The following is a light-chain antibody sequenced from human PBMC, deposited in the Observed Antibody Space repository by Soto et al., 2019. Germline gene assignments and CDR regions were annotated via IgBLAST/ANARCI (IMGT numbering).Light chain of an antibody. CDR2: DVS. CDR3: SSYTISSFYV. CDR1: SSDVGGYNY. J-gene: IGLJ1*01. Sequence: QLVLTQPAAVSGSPGQSITISCTGTSSDVGGYNYVSWYQQHPGKAPKLMIYDVSNRPSGVSNRFSGSKSGNTASLTISGLQAEDEADYYCSSYTISSFYVFGTGTKLTVL. V-gene: IGLV2-14*01.